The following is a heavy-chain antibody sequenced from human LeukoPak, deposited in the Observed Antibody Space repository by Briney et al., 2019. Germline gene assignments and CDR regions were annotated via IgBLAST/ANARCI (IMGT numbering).Heavy chain of an antibody. CDR3: ASGYYDFWSGYFIYYMDV. D-gene: IGHD3-3*01. J-gene: IGHJ6*03. CDR2: IYHSGST. Sequence: SQTLSLTCTVSGGSISSGAYYWSWIRQPPGKGLEWIGYIYHSGSTYYNPSLNSRVTISVDRSKNQFSLKLTSVTAADTAVYYCASGYYDFWSGYFIYYMDVWGKGTTVTVSS. CDR1: GGSISSGAYY. V-gene: IGHV4-30-2*01.